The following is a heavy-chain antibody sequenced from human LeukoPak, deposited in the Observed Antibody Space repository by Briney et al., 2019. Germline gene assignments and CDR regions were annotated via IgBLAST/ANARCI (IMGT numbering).Heavy chain of an antibody. CDR3: ARVDTAMVRGYYYYYMDV. CDR2: IYYSGST. V-gene: IGHV4-39*07. Sequence: SETLSLTCTVSGGSISSSSYYWGWIRQPPGKGLEWIGSIYYSGSTYYNPSLKSRVTISVDTSKNQFSLKLSSVTAADTAVYYCARVDTAMVRGYYYYYMDVWGKGTTVTVSS. D-gene: IGHD5-18*01. J-gene: IGHJ6*03. CDR1: GGSISSSSYY.